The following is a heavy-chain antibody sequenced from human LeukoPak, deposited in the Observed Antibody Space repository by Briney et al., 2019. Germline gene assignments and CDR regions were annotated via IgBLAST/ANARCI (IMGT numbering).Heavy chain of an antibody. CDR2: IYTSGST. CDR3: AAEGVVVPAAMYY. Sequence: PSQTLSLTCTVSGGSISSGSYYWGWIRQHAGKGLEWIGRIYTSGSTNYNPSPKSRVTISVDTSKNQFSLKLSSVTAADTAVYYCAAEGVVVPAAMYYWGQGTLVTVSS. J-gene: IGHJ4*02. D-gene: IGHD2-2*01. V-gene: IGHV4-61*02. CDR1: GGSISSGSYY.